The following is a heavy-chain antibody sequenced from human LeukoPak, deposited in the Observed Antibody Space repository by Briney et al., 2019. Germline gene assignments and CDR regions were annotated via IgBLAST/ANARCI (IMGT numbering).Heavy chain of an antibody. J-gene: IGHJ4*02. V-gene: IGHV1-24*01. CDR2: FDPEDGET. CDR1: GYTLTELS. D-gene: IGHD3-22*01. Sequence: ASVKVSCKVSGYTLTELSMHWVRQAPGKGLEWMGGFDPEDGETIYAQKFQGRVTMTEDTSTDTAYMELSGLRSEDTAVYYCATLELDSSGYTFDYWGQGTLVTVSS. CDR3: ATLELDSSGYTFDY.